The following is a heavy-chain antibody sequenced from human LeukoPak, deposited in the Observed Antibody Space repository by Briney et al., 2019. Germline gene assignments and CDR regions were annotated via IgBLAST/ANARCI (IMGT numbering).Heavy chain of an antibody. CDR3: AKKQHCSGGSCYSLSFDY. J-gene: IGHJ4*02. D-gene: IGHD2-15*01. Sequence: PGGSLRLSCAASGFTFSSYAMSWVRQAPGKGLEWVSSISISGYTTYYADSVKGWFTISRDNSKNTLYLQMNSLRAEDTAVYYCAKKQHCSGGSCYSLSFDYWGQGTLVTVSS. CDR1: GFTFSSYA. CDR2: ISISGYTT. V-gene: IGHV3-23*01.